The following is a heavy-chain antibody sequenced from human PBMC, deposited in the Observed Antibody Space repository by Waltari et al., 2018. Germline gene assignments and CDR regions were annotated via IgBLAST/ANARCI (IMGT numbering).Heavy chain of an antibody. J-gene: IGHJ4*02. D-gene: IGHD6-13*01. CDR3: ARGFIAAAGTPGGY. Sequence: QVQLVQSGAEVKKPGASVKVSCKASGYTFTGYYMHWMRTAPGQGLEWMGRINPNSGGTNYAQKFQGRVTMTRDTSISTAYMELSRLRSDDTAVYYFARGFIAAAGTPGGYWGQGTLVTVSS. V-gene: IGHV1-2*06. CDR2: INPNSGGT. CDR1: GYTFTGYY.